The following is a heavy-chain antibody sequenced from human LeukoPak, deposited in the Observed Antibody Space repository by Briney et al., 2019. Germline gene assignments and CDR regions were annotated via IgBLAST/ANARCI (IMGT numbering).Heavy chain of an antibody. CDR1: GGTFSSYA. J-gene: IGHJ6*03. CDR2: IIPIFGTA. V-gene: IGHV1-69*06. Sequence: SVKVSCKASGGTFSSYAISWVRQAPGQGLEWMGGIIPIFGTANYAQKFQGRVTITADKSTSTAYMELSSLRSEDTAVYYCARGLVVVPYYYYMDVWGKGTTVTVSS. CDR3: ARGLVVVPYYYYMDV. D-gene: IGHD3-22*01.